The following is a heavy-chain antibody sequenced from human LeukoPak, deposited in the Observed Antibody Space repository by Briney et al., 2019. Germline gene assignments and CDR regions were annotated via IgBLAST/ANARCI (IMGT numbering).Heavy chain of an antibody. CDR1: GGSFSGYY. CDR2: INHSGCT. D-gene: IGHD3-10*01. CDR3: ARRNYYGSGSSYYYYYMDV. V-gene: IGHV4-34*01. J-gene: IGHJ6*03. Sequence: SETLSLTCAVYGGSFSGYYWSWIRQPPGKGLEWIGEINHSGCTNYNPSLKSRVTISVDTSKNQFSLKLSSVTAADTAVYYCARRNYYGSGSSYYYYYMDVWGKGTTVTISS.